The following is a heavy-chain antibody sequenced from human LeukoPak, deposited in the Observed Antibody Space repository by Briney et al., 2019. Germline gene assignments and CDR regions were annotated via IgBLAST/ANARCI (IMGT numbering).Heavy chain of an antibody. CDR2: IYYSGST. CDR3: ARSKDILTGYCFDY. V-gene: IGHV4-61*05. D-gene: IGHD3-9*01. CDR1: RGSISSSSYY. J-gene: IGHJ4*02. Sequence: SETLSLTCTLSRGSISSSSYYWGWIRQPPGKGLEWIGYIYYSGSTNYNPSRKSRVTISVDTSKNQFSLKLSSVTAADTAVYYCARSKDILTGYCFDYWGQGTLVTVSS.